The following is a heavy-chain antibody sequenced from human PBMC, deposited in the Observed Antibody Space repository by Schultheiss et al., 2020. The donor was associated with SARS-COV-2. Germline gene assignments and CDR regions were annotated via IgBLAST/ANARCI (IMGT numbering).Heavy chain of an antibody. Sequence: ASVKVSCKASGYIFASYGISWVRQAPGQGLEWMGWINPNSGGTNYAQKFQGRVTMTRDTSISTAYLQWSSLKASDTAMYYCALVPAAIRELNWFDPWGQGTLVTVSS. D-gene: IGHD2-2*01. CDR3: ALVPAAIRELNWFDP. CDR1: GYIFASYG. CDR2: INPNSGGT. V-gene: IGHV1-2*02. J-gene: IGHJ5*02.